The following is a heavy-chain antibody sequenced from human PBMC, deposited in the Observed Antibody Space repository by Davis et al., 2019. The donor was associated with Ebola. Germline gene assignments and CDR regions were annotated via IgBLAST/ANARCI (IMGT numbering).Heavy chain of an antibody. Sequence: PSETLSLTCAISGDSVFGKNGAWNWIRQSPSRGLEWLGRTYYSSTWFNDYAASVKSRITINQDTSKNQFSLQLSSVTPEDTAVYYCVRGWGRTGMGVWGQGTTVIVSS. J-gene: IGHJ6*02. V-gene: IGHV6-1*01. CDR2: TYYSSTWFN. CDR1: GDSVFGKNGA. CDR3: VRGWGRTGMGV. D-gene: IGHD1-26*01.